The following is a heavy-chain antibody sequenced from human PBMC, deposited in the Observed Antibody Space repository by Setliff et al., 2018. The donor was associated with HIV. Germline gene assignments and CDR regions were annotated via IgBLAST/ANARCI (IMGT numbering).Heavy chain of an antibody. V-gene: IGHV1-8*03. CDR1: GYTFTSYD. CDR2: MNPNSGST. Sequence: ASVKVSCKASGYTFTSYDINWVRLATGQRLEWMGWMNPNSGSTGYAQKFQGRVTITRNTSISTAYMELCSLRSEDTAVYYCARVSRGGWQQLARWDYYYMDVWGKGTTVTVSS. CDR3: ARVSRGGWQQLARWDYYYMDV. J-gene: IGHJ6*03. D-gene: IGHD6-13*01.